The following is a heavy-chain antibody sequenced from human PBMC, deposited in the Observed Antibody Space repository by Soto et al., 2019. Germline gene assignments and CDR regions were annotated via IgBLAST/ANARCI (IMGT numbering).Heavy chain of an antibody. Sequence: EVQLVESGGGLVQPGGSLRLSCAASEFTFSGRSVHWVRQAPGKGLVWVSGIDKVGTDSTYADSVRGRFTSSRDNAKNTVYIQMNSLRVEDTAVYYCARGWFGPDVWGKGTTVTVSS. CDR2: IDKVGTDS. D-gene: IGHD3-10*01. J-gene: IGHJ6*03. CDR3: ARGWFGPDV. V-gene: IGHV3-74*01. CDR1: EFTFSGRS.